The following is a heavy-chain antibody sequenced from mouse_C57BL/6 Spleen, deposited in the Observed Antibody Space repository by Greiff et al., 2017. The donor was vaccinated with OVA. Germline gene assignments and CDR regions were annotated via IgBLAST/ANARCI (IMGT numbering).Heavy chain of an antibody. CDR3: AKHGSMDY. CDR1: GYTFTAYT. CDR2: FYPGSGSI. V-gene: IGHV1-62-2*01. J-gene: IGHJ4*01. Sequence: VQLQQSGPELVKPGASVKLSCKASGYTFTAYTIHWVKQRSGQGLEWIGWFYPGSGSIKYNEKLQDKATLIVDKSSSTVYMELSILTSEDAAVYCGAKHGSMDYWGQGTSVTVSS.